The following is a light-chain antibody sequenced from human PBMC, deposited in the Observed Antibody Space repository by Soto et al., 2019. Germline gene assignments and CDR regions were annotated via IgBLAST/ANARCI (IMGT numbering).Light chain of an antibody. CDR3: SSYTTSNTWV. V-gene: IGLV2-14*01. CDR2: GVS. J-gene: IGLJ3*02. CDR1: SNDIGAFNY. Sequence: QSALTQPASVSGSPGQSITISCTGSSNDIGAFNYVSWYRQPPGEAPKVLIRGVSYRPSGVSIRFSGSKSDNTASLSISGHQAEDEAHYYCSSYTTSNTWVFGGGTKLTVL.